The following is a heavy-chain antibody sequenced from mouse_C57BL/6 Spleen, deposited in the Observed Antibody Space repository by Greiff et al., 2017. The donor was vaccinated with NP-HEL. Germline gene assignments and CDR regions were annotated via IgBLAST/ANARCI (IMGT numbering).Heavy chain of an antibody. CDR3: ARSCYYEAWFAY. D-gene: IGHD1-1*01. J-gene: IGHJ3*01. Sequence: EVQLQQSGPELVKPGASVKMSCKASGYTFTDYNMHWVKQSHGKSLEWIGYINPNNGGTSYNQKFKGKATLTVNKSSSTAYMELRSLTSEDSAVYYCARSCYYEAWFAYWGQGTLVTVSA. V-gene: IGHV1-22*01. CDR2: INPNNGGT. CDR1: GYTFTDYN.